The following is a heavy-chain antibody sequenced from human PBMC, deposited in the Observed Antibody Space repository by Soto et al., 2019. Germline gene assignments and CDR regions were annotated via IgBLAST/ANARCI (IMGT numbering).Heavy chain of an antibody. J-gene: IGHJ5*02. CDR1: GYSFTSYW. CDR3: ARSSSWNNWFDP. Sequence: VESLKISCNGSGYSFTSYWIGWGRQMPGKGLEWMGIIYPGDSDTRYSPSLQGQVTISADKSISTAYLQWSSLKASDTAMYYCARSSSWNNWFDPWGQGTLVTVSS. V-gene: IGHV5-51*01. CDR2: IYPGDSDT. D-gene: IGHD6-13*01.